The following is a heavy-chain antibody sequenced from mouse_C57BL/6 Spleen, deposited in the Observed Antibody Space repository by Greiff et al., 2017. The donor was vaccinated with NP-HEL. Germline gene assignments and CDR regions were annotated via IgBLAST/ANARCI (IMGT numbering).Heavy chain of an antibody. J-gene: IGHJ2*01. Sequence: QVQLQQPGAELVKPGASVKLSCKASGYTFTSYWMHWVKQRPGQGLEWIGMIHPNSGSTNYNEKFKSKATLTVDKSSSTAYMQLSSLTSEDSAVYYCARDGGSSYGIFDYWGQGTTLTVSS. D-gene: IGHD1-1*01. CDR2: IHPNSGST. CDR3: ARDGGSSYGIFDY. V-gene: IGHV1-64*01. CDR1: GYTFTSYW.